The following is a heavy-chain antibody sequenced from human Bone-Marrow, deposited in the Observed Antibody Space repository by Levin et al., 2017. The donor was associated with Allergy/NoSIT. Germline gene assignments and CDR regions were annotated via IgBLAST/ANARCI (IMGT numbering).Heavy chain of an antibody. D-gene: IGHD3-9*01. Sequence: PGESLKISCKGSGYSFTTYWIVWVRQMPGKGLEWMGLINPRDSETTYSPSFQGQVTISSDKSSNTAYLQWSSLKTSDTAIYYCARRNFDWSTELWFDPWGQGTLVTVSS. V-gene: IGHV5-51*01. J-gene: IGHJ5*02. CDR1: GYSFTTYW. CDR3: ARRNFDWSTELWFDP. CDR2: INPRDSET.